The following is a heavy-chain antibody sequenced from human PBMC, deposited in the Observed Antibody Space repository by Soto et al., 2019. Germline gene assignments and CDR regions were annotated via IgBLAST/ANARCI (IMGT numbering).Heavy chain of an antibody. Sequence: ASVKVSCKASGYTFTSYALSWVRQAPGQGLEWMGWISTQNGNTNYAQKLQGRVTMTTDTSTGTAYMELRSLRSDDTAVYYCARHNLSSTGSSFDYWGQGTLVTVSS. J-gene: IGHJ4*02. V-gene: IGHV1-18*01. CDR1: GYTFTSYA. CDR3: ARHNLSSTGSSFDY. CDR2: ISTQNGNT. D-gene: IGHD2-15*01.